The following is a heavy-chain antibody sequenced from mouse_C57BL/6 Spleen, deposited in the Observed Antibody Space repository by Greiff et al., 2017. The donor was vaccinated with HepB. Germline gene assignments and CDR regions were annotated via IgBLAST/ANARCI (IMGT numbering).Heavy chain of an antibody. CDR2: INPSNGGT. V-gene: IGHV1-53*01. D-gene: IGHD3-1*01. CDR1: GYTFTSYW. J-gene: IGHJ2*01. Sequence: VQLQQSGTELVKPGASVKLSCKASGYTFTSYWMHWVKQRPGQGLEWIGNINPSNGGTNYNEKFKSKATLTVDKSSSTAYMQLSSLTSEDSAVYYCARPGTAQAHYFDYWGQGTTLTVSS. CDR3: ARPGTAQAHYFDY.